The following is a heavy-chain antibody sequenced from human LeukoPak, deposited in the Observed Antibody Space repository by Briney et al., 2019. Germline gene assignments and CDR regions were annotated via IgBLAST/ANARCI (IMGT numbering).Heavy chain of an antibody. Sequence: GGSLRLSCAASGFTVSGNYMSWVRQAPGKGLEWVSSISSSSSYIYYADSVKGRFTISRDNAKNSLYLQMNSLRAEDTAVYYCARDLVLRYFDWLPAPDYYYYYGMDVWGQGTTVTVSS. J-gene: IGHJ6*02. D-gene: IGHD3-9*01. V-gene: IGHV3-21*01. CDR2: ISSSSSYI. CDR3: ARDLVLRYFDWLPAPDYYYYYGMDV. CDR1: GFTVSGNY.